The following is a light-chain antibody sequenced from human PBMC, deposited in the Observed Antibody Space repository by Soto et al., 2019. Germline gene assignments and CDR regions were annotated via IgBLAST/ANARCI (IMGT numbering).Light chain of an antibody. CDR3: SSYAGTHIV. CDR2: DVS. CDR1: SSDVGGYNY. J-gene: IGLJ1*01. V-gene: IGLV2-8*01. Sequence: QFVLTQPPSPSGSPGQSDTNYCTGTSSDVGGYNYVSWYQQHPGKAPKLMIYDVSKRPSGVPDRFSGSKSGNTASLTVSGLQAEDEADYYCSSYAGTHIVFATGTKVTVL.